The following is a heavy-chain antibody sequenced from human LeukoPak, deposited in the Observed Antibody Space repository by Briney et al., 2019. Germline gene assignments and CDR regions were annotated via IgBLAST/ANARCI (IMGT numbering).Heavy chain of an antibody. J-gene: IGHJ4*02. CDR2: ISYDGSNK. V-gene: IGHV3-30*18. Sequence: GGSLRLSCAASGFTFSSYGMHWVRQAPGKGLEWVAVISYDGSNKYYADSVKGRFTISRDNSKNTLYLQMNSLRAEDAAVYYCAKDPLPVGGNFDYWGQGTLVTVSS. CDR1: GFTFSSYG. CDR3: AKDPLPVGGNFDY.